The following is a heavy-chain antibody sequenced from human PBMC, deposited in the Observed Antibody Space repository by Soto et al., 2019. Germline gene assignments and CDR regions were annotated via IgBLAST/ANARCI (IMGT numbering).Heavy chain of an antibody. Sequence: PGGSLRLSCAASGFTFSSYGMHWVRQAPGKGLEWVAVISYDGSNKYYADSVKGRFTISRDNSKNTLYLQMNSLRAEDTAVYYCAKVRPTHVPAAKNFYYYDMDVWGQGTTVTVSS. CDR3: AKVRPTHVPAAKNFYYYDMDV. CDR1: GFTFSSYG. CDR2: ISYDGSNK. D-gene: IGHD2-2*01. V-gene: IGHV3-30*18. J-gene: IGHJ6*02.